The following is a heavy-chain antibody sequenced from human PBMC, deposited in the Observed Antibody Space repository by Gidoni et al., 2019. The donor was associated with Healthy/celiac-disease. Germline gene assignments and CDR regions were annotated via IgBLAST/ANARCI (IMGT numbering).Heavy chain of an antibody. V-gene: IGHV3-23*01. Sequence: AASGFTFSSYAMSWVRQAPGKGLEWVSAISGSGGSTYYADSVKGRFTISRDNSKNTLYRQMNSLRAEDTAVYYCAKDCSGGSCYSYWLDPWGQGTLVTVSS. CDR2: ISGSGGST. CDR3: AKDCSGGSCYSYWLDP. J-gene: IGHJ5*02. CDR1: GFTFSSYA. D-gene: IGHD2-15*01.